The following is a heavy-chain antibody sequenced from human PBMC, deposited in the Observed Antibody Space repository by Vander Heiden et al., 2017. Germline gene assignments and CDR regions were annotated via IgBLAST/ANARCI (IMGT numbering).Heavy chain of an antibody. CDR3: ARSRRNWNDPGGNWFDP. CDR1: GDTFTGYY. V-gene: IGHV1-2*06. J-gene: IGHJ5*02. Sequence: QVQLVQSGAEVKKPGASVKVSCKASGDTFTGYYMHWVRQAPGQGREWRGRINPNSGGTNDEQKGQGRVTRTRDTSISTAYMEVSRRRSEDKAVYYCARSRRNWNDPGGNWFDPWGEGPLVTLAS. CDR2: INPNSGGT. D-gene: IGHD1-1*01.